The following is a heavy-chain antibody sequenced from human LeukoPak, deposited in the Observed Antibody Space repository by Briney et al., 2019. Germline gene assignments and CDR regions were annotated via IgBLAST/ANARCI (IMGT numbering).Heavy chain of an antibody. CDR2: INSDGSST. CDR1: GFTFSSYW. Sequence: GGSLRLSCAASGFTFSSYWMSWVRQAPGKGLVWVSRINSDGSSTSYADSVKGRFTISRDNAKNTLYLQMNSLRADDTAVYYCARVRVATTGRYDALNLWGQGTMVTVSS. CDR3: ARVRVATTGRYDALNL. V-gene: IGHV3-74*01. D-gene: IGHD5-12*01. J-gene: IGHJ3*01.